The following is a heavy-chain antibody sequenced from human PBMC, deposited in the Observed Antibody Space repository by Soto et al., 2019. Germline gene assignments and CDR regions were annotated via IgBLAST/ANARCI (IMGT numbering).Heavy chain of an antibody. V-gene: IGHV3-7*03. CDR2: IKQDGSEQ. Sequence: GGSLRLSCAASGFPFGTYWMSWVRQAPGRGLAWVANIKQDGSEQYYVDSVRGRFTISRDNGKNSLYLQMNGLRAEDTAVYYCAKDWRYCSAASCPLAEYFQHWGQGTLVTVSS. CDR3: AKDWRYCSAASCPLAEYFQH. CDR1: GFPFGTYW. J-gene: IGHJ1*01. D-gene: IGHD2-15*01.